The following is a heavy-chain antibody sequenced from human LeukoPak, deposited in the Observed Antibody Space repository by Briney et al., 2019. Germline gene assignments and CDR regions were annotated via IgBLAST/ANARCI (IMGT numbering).Heavy chain of an antibody. Sequence: GASVKVSCKASGYTFTSYGISWVRQAPGQGLEWMGWISAYNGNTNYARKLQGRVTMTTDTSTSTAYMELRSLRSDDTAVYYCATYDSSAVPNPWGQGTLVTVSS. D-gene: IGHD3-22*01. CDR2: ISAYNGNT. CDR1: GYTFTSYG. V-gene: IGHV1-18*01. J-gene: IGHJ5*02. CDR3: ATYDSSAVPNP.